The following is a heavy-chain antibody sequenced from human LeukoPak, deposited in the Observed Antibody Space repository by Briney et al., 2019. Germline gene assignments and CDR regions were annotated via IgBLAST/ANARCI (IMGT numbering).Heavy chain of an antibody. V-gene: IGHV4-31*03. CDR3: ARMSGRESSGYYLDY. CDR2: IYYSGST. D-gene: IGHD3-22*01. J-gene: IGHJ4*02. Sequence: SETLSLTCTVSGGSINSGDYYWSWIRQHPGKGLEWIGYIYYSGSTYYNPSLKSRVTISVDTSKNHFSLKLSSVTAADTAVYYCARMSGRESSGYYLDYWGQGTLVTVSS. CDR1: GGSINSGDYY.